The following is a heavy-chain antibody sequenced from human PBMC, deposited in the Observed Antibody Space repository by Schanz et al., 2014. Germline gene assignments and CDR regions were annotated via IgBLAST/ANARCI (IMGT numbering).Heavy chain of an antibody. J-gene: IGHJ6*02. CDR1: GFTFSSYS. V-gene: IGHV3-21*01. Sequence: EVQLVESGGGLVKPGGSLRLSCAVSGFTFSSYSMNWVRQAPGKGLEWVSSISSSSSYIYYADSVKDRFTISRDNAKNSLYLQMNSLRAEDTAVYYCAREERWGIAAAGPKHYYYGMDIWGQGTTVAV. CDR3: AREERWGIAAAGPKHYYYGMDI. D-gene: IGHD6-13*01. CDR2: ISSSSSYI.